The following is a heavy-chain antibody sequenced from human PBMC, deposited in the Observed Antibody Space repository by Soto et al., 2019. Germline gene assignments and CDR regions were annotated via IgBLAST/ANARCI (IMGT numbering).Heavy chain of an antibody. CDR3: AREGAYCSGGSCYHDAFDI. D-gene: IGHD2-15*01. J-gene: IGHJ3*02. CDR1: GGSVSSTQW. V-gene: IGHV4-4*02. Sequence: PSETLSLTCAVSGGSVSSTQWWTWVRQVPGKGLEWLGDIYHVGITKYNPALKSRVTMSVDKSNNHFSLSLRSVTAADTAVYYCAREGAYCSGGSCYHDAFDIWGQGTMVTVS. CDR2: IYHVGIT.